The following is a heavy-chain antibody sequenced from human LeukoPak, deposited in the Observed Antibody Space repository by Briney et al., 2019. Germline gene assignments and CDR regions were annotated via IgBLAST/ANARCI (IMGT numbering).Heavy chain of an antibody. V-gene: IGHV3-23*01. J-gene: IGHJ4*02. D-gene: IGHD4-17*01. CDR1: GFTFSSYA. Sequence: GGSLRLSCAASGFTFSSYAMSWVRQAPGKGLEWVSAISGSGGSTYYADSVKGRFTISRDNSKNTLYLQMNSLRAEDTAVYYCAKVIRAMTTVNPIDYWGQGTLITVSS. CDR2: ISGSGGST. CDR3: AKVIRAMTTVNPIDY.